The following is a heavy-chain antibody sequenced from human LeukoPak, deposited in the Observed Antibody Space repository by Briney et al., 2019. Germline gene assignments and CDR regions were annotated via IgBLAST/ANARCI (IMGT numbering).Heavy chain of an antibody. CDR1: GGSINNNNYY. CDR2: LSDNGGSP. Sequence: ETLSLTCSVSGGSINNNNYYWGWIRQPPGKGLEWVSSLSDNGGSPYYADSVKGRFTISRDNSKNTLHLHLNSLRVEDTAVYYCAKDPETYSSRWFDSWGQGTLVTVSS. CDR3: AKDPETYSSRWFDS. J-gene: IGHJ5*01. V-gene: IGHV3-23*01. D-gene: IGHD2-21*01.